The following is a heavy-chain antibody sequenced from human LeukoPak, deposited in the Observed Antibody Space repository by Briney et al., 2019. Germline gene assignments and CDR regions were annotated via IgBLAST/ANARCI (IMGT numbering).Heavy chain of an antibody. Sequence: PSETLSLTCTVSGGSISSYYWSWIRQPPGKGLEWIGYIYYSGSTNYNPSLKSRVTISVDTSKNQFSLKLSSVTAADTAVYYCARAGYSGSGGPWGQGTLVTVSS. J-gene: IGHJ5*02. CDR1: GGSISSYY. CDR2: IYYSGST. D-gene: IGHD6-6*01. V-gene: IGHV4-59*01. CDR3: ARAGYSGSGGP.